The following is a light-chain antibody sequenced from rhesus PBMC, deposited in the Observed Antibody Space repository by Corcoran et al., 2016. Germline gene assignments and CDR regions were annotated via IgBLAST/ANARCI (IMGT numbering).Light chain of an antibody. J-gene: IGKJ2*01. V-gene: IGKV1-69*01. Sequence: DIQMTQSPSSLVLAGGDRVTITCSAIEGISNWLAWYQQKPGKAPKLLIYRASNLETGVPSRFSGSGSGPYCTLTISSLQPEDIATYYCQQHDNSPYSFGQGTKVEIK. CDR1: EGISNW. CDR2: RAS. CDR3: QQHDNSPYS.